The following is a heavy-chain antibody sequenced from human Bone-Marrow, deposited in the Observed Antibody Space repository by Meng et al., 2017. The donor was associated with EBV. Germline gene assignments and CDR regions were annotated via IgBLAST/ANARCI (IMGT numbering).Heavy chain of an antibody. J-gene: IGHJ4*02. Sequence: QVQLQQWGAGLLKPSETLSPTCGVYGGSFGNYYWRWIRHSPGKGLEWIGGGNHTGSTKYNPSLNGRVTIPVHTSKNQFSLKLSAVTAADTAVYYCATDTRSGGGWQAIYSVDYWGQVTLGTVSS. D-gene: IGHD3-10*01. CDR3: ATDTRSGGGWQAIYSVDY. CDR1: GGSFGNYY. V-gene: IGHV4-34*01. CDR2: GNHTGST.